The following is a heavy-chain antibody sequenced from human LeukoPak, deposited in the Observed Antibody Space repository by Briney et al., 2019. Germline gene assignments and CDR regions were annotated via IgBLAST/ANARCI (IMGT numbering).Heavy chain of an antibody. CDR2: IIPIFGTA. D-gene: IGHD3-3*01. V-gene: IGHV1-69*13. CDR3: ARDGRITIFGVLESDYYYYYMDV. Sequence: ASVKVSCKASGGTFSSYAISWVRQAPGQGLEWMGGIIPIFGTANYAQKFQGRVTTTADESTSTAYMELSSLRSEDTAVYYCARDGRITIFGVLESDYYYYYMDVWGKGTTVTVSS. J-gene: IGHJ6*03. CDR1: GGTFSSYA.